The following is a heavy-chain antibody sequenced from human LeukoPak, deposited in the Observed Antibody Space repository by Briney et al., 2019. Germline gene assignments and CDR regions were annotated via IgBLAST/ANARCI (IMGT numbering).Heavy chain of an antibody. J-gene: IGHJ6*04. D-gene: IGHD2-8*01. CDR3: ARGGLMMDV. CDR2: IRQGGSEK. V-gene: IGHV3-7*01. Sequence: GGSLRLSCAASGFTFTTYWMTWVRQAPGKGLEWVANIRQGGSEKDYVDSVKGRFTISRDNARISLYLQMNSLRAEDTAVYYCARGGLMMDVWGKGTTVTVSS. CDR1: GFTFTTYW.